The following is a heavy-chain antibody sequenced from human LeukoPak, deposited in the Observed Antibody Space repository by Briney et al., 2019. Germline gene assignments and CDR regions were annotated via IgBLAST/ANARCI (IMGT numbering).Heavy chain of an antibody. J-gene: IGHJ4*02. D-gene: IGHD5-18*01. CDR3: AKDWGYTTMVSYYFDY. V-gene: IGHV3-23*01. CDR2: ISDSGSSK. CDR1: GFTFSSYA. Sequence: GGSLRLSCAASGFTFSSYAMSWVRQPPGKGLEWVSAISDSGSSKYYADPVKGRFTISRDNSKNTLYLQMNSLRAEDTAVYYCAKDWGYTTMVSYYFDYWGQGALVTVSS.